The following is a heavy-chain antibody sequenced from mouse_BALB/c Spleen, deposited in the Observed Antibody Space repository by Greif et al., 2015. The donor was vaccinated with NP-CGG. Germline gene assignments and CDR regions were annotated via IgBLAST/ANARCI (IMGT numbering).Heavy chain of an antibody. CDR2: INSNGGST. Sequence: EVKLMESGGGLVQPGGSLKLSCAASGFTFSSYGMSWVRQTPDKRLELVATINSNGGSTYYPDSVKGRFTISRDNAKNTLYLQMSSLKSEDTAMYYCAARATGRGAMDYWGQGTSVTVSS. CDR1: GFTFSSYG. D-gene: IGHD3-1*01. J-gene: IGHJ4*01. V-gene: IGHV5-6-3*01. CDR3: AARATGRGAMDY.